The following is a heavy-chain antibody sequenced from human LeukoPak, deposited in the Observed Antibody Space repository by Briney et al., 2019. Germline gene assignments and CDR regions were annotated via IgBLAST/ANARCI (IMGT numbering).Heavy chain of an antibody. J-gene: IGHJ6*02. CDR1: GFTFKDYG. D-gene: IGHD1-26*01. CDR2: INWNGGGT. CDR3: PKHMRATSTYYFFGLDV. Sequence: PGRSLRLSCAATGFTFKDYGMHWVRQPPGKGLEWVSSINWNGGGTDYADSVKGRFTISRDNAKNSLYLQLSSLRPEDTALYYCPKHMRATSTYYFFGLDVWGQGTTVTVSS. V-gene: IGHV3-9*01.